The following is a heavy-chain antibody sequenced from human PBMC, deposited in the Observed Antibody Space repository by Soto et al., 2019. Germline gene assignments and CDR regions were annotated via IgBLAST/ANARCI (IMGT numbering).Heavy chain of an antibody. CDR1: GFSLSTSGVG. V-gene: IGHV2-5*02. Sequence: QITLKESGPTLVKPTQTLTLTCTFSGFSLSTSGVGVGWVRQPRGKAPEWLALIYWDDDKRYSPSLKTRLTITKETSKNQLVLTMTNMDPVDTGTSSCAHPVFNQKMRFYYYYGMDVWGQGTTVTVSS. J-gene: IGHJ6*02. CDR3: AHPVFNQKMRFYYYYGMDV. CDR2: IYWDDDK.